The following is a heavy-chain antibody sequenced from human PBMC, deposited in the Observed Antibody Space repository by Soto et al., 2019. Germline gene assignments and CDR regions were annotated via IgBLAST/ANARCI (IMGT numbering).Heavy chain of an antibody. Sequence: SETLCLTCAVSGGSISSGGYSGSWIRQPPGKGLEWIGYIYHSGSTYYNPSLKSRVTISVDRSKNQFSLKLSSVTAADTAVYYCARAGGLGAVAADYWGQGTLVT. CDR2: IYHSGST. V-gene: IGHV4-30-2*01. CDR3: ARAGGLGAVAADY. D-gene: IGHD6-19*01. CDR1: GGSISSGGYS. J-gene: IGHJ4*02.